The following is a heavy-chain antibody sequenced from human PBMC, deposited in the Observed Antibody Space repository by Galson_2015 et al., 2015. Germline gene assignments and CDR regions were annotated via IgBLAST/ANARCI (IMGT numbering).Heavy chain of an antibody. CDR3: ARGPTISVGGTYFDY. CDR2: ISHRGST. J-gene: IGHJ4*02. D-gene: IGHD6-19*01. Sequence: SLTCAVSGYSITSGYYWAWIRQPPGKGLEWIGTISHRGSTYYNPSLKSRVTISVDTSKNQFSLRLTSVTAADTAVYYCARGPTISVGGTYFDYWGQGTLVSVSS. V-gene: IGHV4-38-2*01. CDR1: GYSITSGYY.